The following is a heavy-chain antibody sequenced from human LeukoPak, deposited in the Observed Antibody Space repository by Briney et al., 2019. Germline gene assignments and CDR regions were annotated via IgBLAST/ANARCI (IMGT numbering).Heavy chain of an antibody. CDR1: GGTFSSYA. J-gene: IGHJ6*03. CDR2: IIPIFGTA. Sequence: VASVKVSCKASGGTFSSYAISWVRQAPGQGFEWMGGIIPIFGTANYAQKFQGRVMITADESTSTAYMELSSLRSEDTAVYYCASVRDSGAVADYYYYMDVWGKGTTVTISS. D-gene: IGHD6-19*01. V-gene: IGHV1-69*13. CDR3: ASVRDSGAVADYYYYMDV.